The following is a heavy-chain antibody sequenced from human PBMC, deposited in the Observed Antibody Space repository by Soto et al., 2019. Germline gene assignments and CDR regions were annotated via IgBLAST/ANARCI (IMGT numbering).Heavy chain of an antibody. D-gene: IGHD3-3*01. CDR3: ARAPKVFGVVIPPYNWFDP. CDR2: ISSSSSYI. CDR1: GFTFSSYS. Sequence: GGSLRLSCAASGFTFSSYSMNWVRQAPGKGLEWVSSISSSSSYIYYADSVKGRFTISRDNAKNSLYLQMNSLRAEDTAVYYCARAPKVFGVVIPPYNWFDPWGQGTLVTVSS. J-gene: IGHJ5*02. V-gene: IGHV3-21*01.